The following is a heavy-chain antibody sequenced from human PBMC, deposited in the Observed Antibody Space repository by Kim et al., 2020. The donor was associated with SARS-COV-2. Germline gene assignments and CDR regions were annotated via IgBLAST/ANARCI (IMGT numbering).Heavy chain of an antibody. V-gene: IGHV3-9*01. CDR3: AKDKGPHDILTGYDY. D-gene: IGHD3-9*01. CDR2: ISWNSGSI. Sequence: GGSLRLSCAASGFTFDDYAMHWVRQAPGKGLEWVSGISWNSGSIGYADSVKGRFTISRDNAKNSLYLQMNSLRAEDTALYYCAKDKGPHDILTGYDYWG. J-gene: IGHJ4*01. CDR1: GFTFDDYA.